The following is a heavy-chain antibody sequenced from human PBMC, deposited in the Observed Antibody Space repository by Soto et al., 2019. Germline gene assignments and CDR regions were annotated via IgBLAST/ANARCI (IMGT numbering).Heavy chain of an antibody. CDR3: ARGVRYYSSEKPANFDY. D-gene: IGHD3-10*01. J-gene: IGHJ4*02. CDR2: ISVSSTYA. Sequence: QVQLLESGGGLVKPGGSLRLSCAASGFTFSDYYMSWIRQAPGKGLECVAYISVSSTYANYADSVEGRFTISRDNAKNSLFLQTNSLRAQDTAGYYCARGVRYYSSEKPANFDYWGQGALVTVSS. V-gene: IGHV3-11*05. CDR1: GFTFSDYY.